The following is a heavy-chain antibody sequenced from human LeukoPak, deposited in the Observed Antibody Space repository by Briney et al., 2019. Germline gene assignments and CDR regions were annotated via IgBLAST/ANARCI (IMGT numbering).Heavy chain of an antibody. J-gene: IGHJ6*02. D-gene: IGHD3-3*01. V-gene: IGHV3-7*01. CDR3: ARGRDFWSGYYRGRYYYGMDV. CDR1: GFTFSSYW. Sequence: GGSLRLSCAASGFTFSSYWMSWVRQAPGKGLEWVANIKQDGSEKYYVDSVKGRFTISRDNAKNSLYLQMNSLRAEDTAVYYCARGRDFWSGYYRGRYYYGMDVWGQGTTVTVSS. CDR2: IKQDGSEK.